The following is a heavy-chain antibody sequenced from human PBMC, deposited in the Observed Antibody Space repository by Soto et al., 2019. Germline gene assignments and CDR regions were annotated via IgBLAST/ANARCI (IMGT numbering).Heavy chain of an antibody. CDR2: VNGNGGST. V-gene: IGHV3-23*01. CDR3: RAYSHGKGVDY. CDR1: GFTFTAYD. D-gene: IGHD5-18*01. J-gene: IGHJ4*02. Sequence: PGGSLRLSCEASGFTFTAYDMNWVRQAPGKGLEWVSVVNGNGGSTYYADSVKGRFSISRDDSKNTAYLQMNSLRAEDTAVYYCRAYSHGKGVDYWGQVTLVTVSS.